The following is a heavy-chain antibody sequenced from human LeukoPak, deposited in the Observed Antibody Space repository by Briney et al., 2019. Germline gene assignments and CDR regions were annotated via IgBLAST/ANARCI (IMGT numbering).Heavy chain of an antibody. CDR3: ATERFDY. CDR1: GFTFDDYA. CDR2: ISYDGSNK. J-gene: IGHJ4*02. V-gene: IGHV3-30*04. Sequence: PGGSLRLSCAASGFTFDDYAMHWVRQAPGKGLEWVAVISYDGSNKYYADSVKGRFTISRDNSRDTLFLQMTSLRGDDTAVYYCATERFDYWGQGSLVTVSS.